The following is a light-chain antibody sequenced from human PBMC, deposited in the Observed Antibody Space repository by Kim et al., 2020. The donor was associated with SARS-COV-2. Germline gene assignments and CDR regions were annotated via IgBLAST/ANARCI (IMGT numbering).Light chain of an antibody. CDR1: SSDVGSYNY. J-gene: IGLJ2*01. V-gene: IGLV2-14*03. Sequence: QSALTQPASVSGSPGQSITIPCTGTSSDVGSYNYVSWYQQHPDKAPKLIIYDVTTRPSGVSNRFSGSKSGNTASLTISGLQAEDEADYYCNSYTSSSTRVFGGGTKLTVL. CDR3: NSYTSSSTRV. CDR2: DVT.